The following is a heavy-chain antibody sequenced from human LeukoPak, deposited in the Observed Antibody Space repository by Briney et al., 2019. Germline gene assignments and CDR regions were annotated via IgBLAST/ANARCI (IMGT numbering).Heavy chain of an antibody. V-gene: IGHV1-2*04. CDR1: GYTFTSYA. J-gene: IGHJ4*02. D-gene: IGHD3-22*01. CDR3: ARAAKWLFTDY. CDR2: INPNSGGT. Sequence: GASVKVSCKASGYTFTSYAMNWVRQAPGQGLEWMGWINPNSGGTNYAQKFQGWVTMTRDTSISTAYMELSRLRSDDTAVYYCARAAKWLFTDYWGQGTLVTVSS.